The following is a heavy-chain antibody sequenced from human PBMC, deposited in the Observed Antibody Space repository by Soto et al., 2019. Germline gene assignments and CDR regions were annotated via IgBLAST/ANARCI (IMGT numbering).Heavy chain of an antibody. CDR2: IYWDDTK. J-gene: IGHJ4*02. Sequence: QITLKESGPTLVKPTQTLTLTCTFSGFSLPTDRVGVGWIRQPPGKALVWLAVIYWDDTKTYRPSLKSMHTSTKDTSKNQVAPTMTDMDPVDTATYYCAHAYGGRSLYWGQETLVTVSS. CDR1: GFSLPTDRVG. CDR3: AHAYGGRSLY. V-gene: IGHV2-5*02. D-gene: IGHD1-26*01.